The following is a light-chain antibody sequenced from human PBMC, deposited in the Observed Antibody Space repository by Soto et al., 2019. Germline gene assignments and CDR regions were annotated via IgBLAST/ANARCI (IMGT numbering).Light chain of an antibody. V-gene: IGLV1-40*01. CDR2: GNS. J-gene: IGLJ2*01. CDR1: SSNIGAGYD. Sequence: QSVLTQPPSVSGAPGQRVTISCTGSSSNIGAGYDVHWYQQLPGTAPKLLIYGNSNRPSGVPDRFSGSKSGPSASLAITGLQAEDEADYYCQSYDSSLSAVIFAGGTKLTVL. CDR3: QSYDSSLSAVI.